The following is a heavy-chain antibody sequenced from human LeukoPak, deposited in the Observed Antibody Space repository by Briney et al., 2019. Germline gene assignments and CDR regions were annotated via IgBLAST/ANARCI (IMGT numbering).Heavy chain of an antibody. J-gene: IGHJ3*02. CDR1: PDSISSSSHY. CDR2: IYYSGRT. CDR3: ARQPGLAAFDI. Sequence: SETLFLTCSVSPDSISSSSHYWGWLRPPPGLGLEWVGSIYYSGRTYYNPSLQSRVTISVGTSKNQFSLKLDSVTAADTAVFYCARQPGLAAFDIWGQGTLVTVSS. V-gene: IGHV4-39*01.